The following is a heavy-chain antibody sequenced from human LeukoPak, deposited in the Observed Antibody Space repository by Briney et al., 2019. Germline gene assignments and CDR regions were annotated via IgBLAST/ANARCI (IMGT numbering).Heavy chain of an antibody. Sequence: PGGSLRLSCAASGFSFRSYGMHWVRQAPGKGLEWVAYIQYDGSNQQYADSVKGRFSISRDNSKNMLNLQMNSLRAEDTAVYYCAKDYRLNGDKFGYWGQGTPVTVSS. J-gene: IGHJ4*02. V-gene: IGHV3-30*02. D-gene: IGHD4-17*01. CDR1: GFSFRSYG. CDR3: AKDYRLNGDKFGY. CDR2: IQYDGSNQ.